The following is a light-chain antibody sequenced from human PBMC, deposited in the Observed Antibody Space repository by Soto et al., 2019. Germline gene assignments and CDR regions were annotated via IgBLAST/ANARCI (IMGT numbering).Light chain of an antibody. CDR1: QNITKF. CDR3: QQTYSAPGT. J-gene: IGKJ1*01. CDR2: VTS. Sequence: DIQMIQSPSSLSASIGDRVTVTCRPSQNITKFLNWYQEKPGKAPKVLIYVTSNLQNGVPSRFTGSGTGTEFTLTISSLQPDDFATYYCQQTYSAPGTFGQGTRVEV. V-gene: IGKV1-39*01.